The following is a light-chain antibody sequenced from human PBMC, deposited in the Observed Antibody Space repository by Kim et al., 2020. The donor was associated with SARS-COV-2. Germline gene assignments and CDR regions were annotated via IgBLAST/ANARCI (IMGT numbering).Light chain of an antibody. CDR1: QSVTDW. Sequence: ASVGDQVAITCRASQSVTDWLAWYQQKPGKAPHLLISETSRLQSGVPARFSGSRSGAEFTLTISSLQPYDFATYYCQQYSTFSLTFGGGTKVDIK. V-gene: IGKV1-5*03. J-gene: IGKJ4*01. CDR3: QQYSTFSLT. CDR2: ETS.